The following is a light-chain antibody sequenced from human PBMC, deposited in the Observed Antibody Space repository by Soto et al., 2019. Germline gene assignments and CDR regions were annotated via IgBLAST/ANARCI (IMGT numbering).Light chain of an antibody. CDR3: QQRSNWPSSIT. CDR2: GAS. Sequence: EIVLTQSPGTLSLSPGETATLSCRASQSVDSRYLGWYQQKPGQAPRLLIYGASNRATGIPARFSGSGSGTDFTLSISSLEAEDFAVYYCQQRSNWPSSITFGHGTRLEIK. V-gene: IGKV3D-20*02. J-gene: IGKJ5*01. CDR1: QSVDSRY.